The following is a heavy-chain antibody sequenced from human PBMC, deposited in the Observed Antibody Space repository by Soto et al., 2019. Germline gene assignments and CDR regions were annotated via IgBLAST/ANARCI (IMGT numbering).Heavy chain of an antibody. J-gene: IGHJ5*02. V-gene: IGHV1-69*13. CDR2: IIPIFGTA. CDR3: ARGYSDTAMVTWFDP. CDR1: GGTFSSYA. D-gene: IGHD5-18*01. Sequence: ASVKVSCKASGGTFSSYAISWVRQAPGQGLEWMGGIIPIFGTANYAQKFQGRVTITADESTSTAYMELSSLRSEDTAVYYCARGYSDTAMVTWFDPWGQGTLVTVSS.